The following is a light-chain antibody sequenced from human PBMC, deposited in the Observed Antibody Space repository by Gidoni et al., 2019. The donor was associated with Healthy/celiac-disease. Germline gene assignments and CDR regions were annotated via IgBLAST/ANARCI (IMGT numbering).Light chain of an antibody. V-gene: IGKV3-20*01. Sequence: EIVLTQSPGTLSLSPGERATLSCRASQSVSSSYLAWYQQKPGQAPRLLIYGASSRATSIPDRFSGSGSGTDFTLTISRLEPEDFAVYYCQQYGSSPPELTFGGGTKVEIK. CDR1: QSVSSSY. J-gene: IGKJ4*01. CDR2: GAS. CDR3: QQYGSSPPELT.